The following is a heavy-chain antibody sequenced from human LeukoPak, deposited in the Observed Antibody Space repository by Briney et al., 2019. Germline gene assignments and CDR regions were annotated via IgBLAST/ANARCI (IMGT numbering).Heavy chain of an antibody. D-gene: IGHD6-25*01. CDR2: IIPIFGTA. J-gene: IGHJ6*02. Sequence: ASVKVSCKASGGTFSSYAIGWVRQAPGQGLEWMGGIIPIFGTANYAQKFQGRVTITADESTSTAYMELSSLRSEDTAVYYCARGRGPYYYYYGMDVWGQGTTVTVSS. CDR1: GGTFSSYA. CDR3: ARGRGPYYYYYGMDV. V-gene: IGHV1-69*13.